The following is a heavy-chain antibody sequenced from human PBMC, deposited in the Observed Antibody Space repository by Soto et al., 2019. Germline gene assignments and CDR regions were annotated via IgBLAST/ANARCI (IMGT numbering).Heavy chain of an antibody. Sequence: PGGSLRLSCAASGFIFSSYAMHWVRQAPGKGLEYVSAITSNGGNTDYASSVKGRFTISRDNSKNTLYLQMGSLRAEDMAVYYCARRIPFGYGMDVWGQGTTVTVSS. CDR3: ARRIPFGYGMDV. V-gene: IGHV3-64*01. CDR1: GFIFSSYA. J-gene: IGHJ6*02. CDR2: ITSNGGNT. D-gene: IGHD2-21*01.